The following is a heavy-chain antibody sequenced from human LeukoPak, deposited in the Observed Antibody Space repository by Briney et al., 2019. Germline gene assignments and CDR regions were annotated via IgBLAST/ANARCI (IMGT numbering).Heavy chain of an antibody. CDR2: IYFTGTT. D-gene: IGHD3-10*01. Sequence: SETLSLTCTVSGGSISSYWSWIRQSPGKGLEWIGYIYFTGTTNYNPSLKSRLTKSIDTSRNQFSLKLSSATAADTAIYYCVNGGSYLTKWGQGTLVTVSS. J-gene: IGHJ4*02. CDR1: GGSISSY. V-gene: IGHV4-59*01. CDR3: VNGGSYLTK.